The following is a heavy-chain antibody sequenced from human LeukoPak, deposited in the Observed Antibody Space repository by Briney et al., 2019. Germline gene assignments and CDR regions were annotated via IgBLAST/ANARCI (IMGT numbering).Heavy chain of an antibody. V-gene: IGHV3-43*02. J-gene: IGHJ6*02. CDR3: AKDLGFGCIAARPAACGDYYYGMDV. Sequence: GGSLRLSCAASGFTFDDYAMHWVRQAPGKGLEWVSLISGDGGSTYYADSVKGRFTISRDNSKNSLYLQMNSLRTEDTALYYCAKDLGFGCIAARPAACGDYYYGMDVWGQGTTVTVSS. D-gene: IGHD6-6*01. CDR2: ISGDGGST. CDR1: GFTFDDYA.